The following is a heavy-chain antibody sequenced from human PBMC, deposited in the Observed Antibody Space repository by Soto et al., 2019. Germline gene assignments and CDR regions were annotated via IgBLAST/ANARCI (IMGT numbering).Heavy chain of an antibody. CDR2: MNPNSGNT. D-gene: IGHD3-22*01. CDR1: GYTFTSYD. V-gene: IGHV1-8*01. CDR3: ARLSYRSVGSSGYSSLFDY. J-gene: IGHJ4*02. Sequence: ASVKVSCKASGYTFTSYDINWVRQATGQGLEWMGWMNPNSGNTGYAQKFQGRVTMTRNTSISTAYMELSSLRSEDTAVYYCARLSYRSVGSSGYSSLFDYWGQGTLVTVSS.